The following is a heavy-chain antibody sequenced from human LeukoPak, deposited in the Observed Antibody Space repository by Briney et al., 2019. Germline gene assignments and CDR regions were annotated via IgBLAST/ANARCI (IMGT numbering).Heavy chain of an antibody. CDR3: ARESGAGHFDY. CDR1: GYTFTIYY. CDR2: INPSGGST. D-gene: IGHD1-26*01. Sequence: ASVKVSCKASGYTFTIYYMHWVRQAPGQGLEWMGIINPSGGSTSYAQKFQGRVTMTRDTSTSTVYMELSSLRSEDTAVYYCARESGAGHFDYWGQGTLVTVSS. V-gene: IGHV1-46*01. J-gene: IGHJ4*02.